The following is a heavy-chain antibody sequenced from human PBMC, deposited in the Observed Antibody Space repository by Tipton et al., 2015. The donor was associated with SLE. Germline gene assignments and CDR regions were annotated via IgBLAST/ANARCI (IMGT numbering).Heavy chain of an antibody. J-gene: IGHJ6*03. CDR1: GGSFSGYY. V-gene: IGHV4-34*01. CDR2: INHGGST. Sequence: TLSLTCAVYGGSFSGYYWSWIRQPPGKGLEWIGEINHGGSTNYNPSLKSRVTISVDTSKNQFSLKLSSVTAADTAVYYCARGGYYYYMDVWGKGTTVTVSS. CDR3: ARGGYYYYMDV.